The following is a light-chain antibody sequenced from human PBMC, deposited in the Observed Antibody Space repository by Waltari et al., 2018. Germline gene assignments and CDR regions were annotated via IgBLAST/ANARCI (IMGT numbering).Light chain of an antibody. Sequence: QPVLTQPPSASGTPGQRVSISCSGSSSNIGSSSVYWYQLLPGTAPNLLIYFNDRRPSGVPDRCSCPKSGTPVSLAISGLRSEDEGDYYCAAWDDTLRGPVFGGGTKLTVL. CDR2: FND. CDR1: SSNIGSSS. CDR3: AAWDDTLRGPV. V-gene: IGLV1-47*02. J-gene: IGLJ3*02.